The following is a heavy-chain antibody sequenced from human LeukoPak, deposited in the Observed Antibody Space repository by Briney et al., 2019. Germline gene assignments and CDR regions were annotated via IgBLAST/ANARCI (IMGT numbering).Heavy chain of an antibody. D-gene: IGHD2-2*01. CDR1: GYSFTSYW. CDR3: ARLGAYCSSTSCDPYYYYGMDV. V-gene: IGHV5-51*01. J-gene: IGHJ6*02. Sequence: GGSLKISCKGSGYSFTSYWIGWVRQMPGRGLEWMGIIYPGDSDTRYRPSFQGQVTISADKSISTAYLQWSSLKASDTAMYYCARLGAYCSSTSCDPYYYYGMDVWGQGTTVTVSS. CDR2: IYPGDSDT.